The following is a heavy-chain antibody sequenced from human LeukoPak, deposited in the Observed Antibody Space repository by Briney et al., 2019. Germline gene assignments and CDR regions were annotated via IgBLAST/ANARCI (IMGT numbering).Heavy chain of an antibody. CDR2: IYYSGST. J-gene: IGHJ4*02. CDR1: GGSISSYY. V-gene: IGHV4-59*12. D-gene: IGHD2-2*01. CDR3: ASSSLDCSSTSCYPLLFDY. Sequence: SETLSLTCTVSGGSISSYYWSWIRQPPGKGLEWIGYIYYSGSTNYNPSLKSRVTMSVDTSKNQFSLKLSSVTVADTAVYYCASSSLDCSSTSCYPLLFDYWGQGTLVTVSS.